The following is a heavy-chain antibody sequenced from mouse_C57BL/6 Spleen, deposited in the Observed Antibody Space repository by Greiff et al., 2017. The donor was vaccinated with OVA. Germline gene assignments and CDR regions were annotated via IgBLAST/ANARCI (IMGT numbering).Heavy chain of an antibody. CDR2: IDPNSGGT. Sequence: QVQLQQPGAELVKPGASVKLSCKASGYTFTSYWMHWVKQRPGRGLEWIGRIDPNSGGTKYNEKFKSKATLTVDKPSSTAYMQLSSLTSEDAAVYYCARPPYGNYEKVWFAYWGQGTLVTVSA. CDR3: ARPPYGNYEKVWFAY. V-gene: IGHV1-72*01. J-gene: IGHJ3*01. CDR1: GYTFTSYW. D-gene: IGHD2-1*01.